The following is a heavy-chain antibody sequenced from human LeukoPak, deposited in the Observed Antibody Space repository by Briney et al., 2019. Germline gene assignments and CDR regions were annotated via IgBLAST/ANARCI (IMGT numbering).Heavy chain of an antibody. CDR2: KFFSGST. V-gene: IGHV4-39*07. CDR1: KGSINSTSYY. CDR3: ARGSDYWTGYYSFFFDY. D-gene: IGHD3/OR15-3a*01. Sequence: SETLSLTCTVSKGSINSTSYYWGWIRRPPGKGLEWIGTKFFSGSTYYNPSLKSRVTISVDPSRDQFSLRLNSVTAADTAVYYCARGSDYWTGYYSFFFDYWGQGILITVSS. J-gene: IGHJ4*02.